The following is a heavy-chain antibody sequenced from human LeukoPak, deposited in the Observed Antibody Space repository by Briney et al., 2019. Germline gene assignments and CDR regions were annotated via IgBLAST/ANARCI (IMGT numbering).Heavy chain of an antibody. CDR1: GDSISSYY. V-gene: IGHV4-59*12. Sequence: SETLSLTCTASGDSISSYYWSWIRQSPGKGLEWIGYIYYSGSTNYNPSLKSRVTISVDTSKNQFSLKLSSVTAADTAVYYCARGDVWGSYRSDFDYWGQGTLVTVSS. D-gene: IGHD3-16*02. CDR3: ARGDVWGSYRSDFDY. CDR2: IYYSGST. J-gene: IGHJ4*02.